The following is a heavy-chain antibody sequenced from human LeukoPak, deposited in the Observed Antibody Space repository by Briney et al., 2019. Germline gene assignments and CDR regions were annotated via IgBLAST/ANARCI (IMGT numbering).Heavy chain of an antibody. Sequence: SETLSLTCAVYGGSFSGYYWSWIRQPPGKGLEWIGEINHSGSTNYNPSLKSRVTISVDTSKNQFSLKLSSVTAADTAVYYCARDRALGEQQPEWGQGTLVTVSS. CDR2: INHSGST. D-gene: IGHD3-16*01. CDR3: ARDRALGEQQPE. CDR1: GGSFSGYY. J-gene: IGHJ4*02. V-gene: IGHV4-34*01.